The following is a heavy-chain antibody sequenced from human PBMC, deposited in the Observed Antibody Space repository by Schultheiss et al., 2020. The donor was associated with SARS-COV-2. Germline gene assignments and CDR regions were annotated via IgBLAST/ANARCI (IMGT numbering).Heavy chain of an antibody. J-gene: IGHJ4*02. V-gene: IGHV3-30*03. CDR2: ISYDGSNK. CDR1: GFTFSSYG. Sequence: GGSLRLSCAASGFTFSSYGMHWVRQAPGKGLEWVAVISYDGSNKYYADSVKGRFTISRDNSKNSLYLQMNSLRAEDTAVYYCARDSGTRLTYWGQGTLVTVSS. D-gene: IGHD2-2*01. CDR3: ARDSGTRLTY.